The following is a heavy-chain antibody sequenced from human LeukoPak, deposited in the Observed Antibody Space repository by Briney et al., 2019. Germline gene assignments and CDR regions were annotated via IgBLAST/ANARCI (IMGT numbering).Heavy chain of an antibody. D-gene: IGHD2-15*01. CDR3: ARSMGYCSGGSCYSVGYFQH. CDR2: INPNSGGT. V-gene: IGHV1-2*02. J-gene: IGHJ1*01. CDR1: GYTFTGYY. Sequence: ASVKVSCKASGYTFTGYYMHWVRQASGQGLEWMGWINPNSGGTNYAQKFQGRVTMTRDTSISTAYMELSRLRSDDTAVYYCARSMGYCSGGSCYSVGYFQHWGQGTLVTVSS.